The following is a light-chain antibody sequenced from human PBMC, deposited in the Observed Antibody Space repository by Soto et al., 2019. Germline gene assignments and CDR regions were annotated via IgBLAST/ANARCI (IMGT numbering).Light chain of an antibody. CDR3: GTWDGSLTAMV. CDR1: NSNIGDNY. J-gene: IGLJ2*01. V-gene: IGLV1-51*01. Sequence: QSVLTQPPSVSAAPGQKVTISCSGSNSNIGDNYVSWYQHLPGTAPKLLIYDNNKRPSGIPDRFSGSKSGTSATLGITGLQTGDEADYYCGTWDGSLTAMVFGGGTKVTVL. CDR2: DNN.